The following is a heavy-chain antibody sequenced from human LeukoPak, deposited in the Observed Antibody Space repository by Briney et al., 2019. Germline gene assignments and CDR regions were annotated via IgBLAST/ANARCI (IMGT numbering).Heavy chain of an antibody. J-gene: IGHJ4*02. V-gene: IGHV3-30*04. CDR2: ISYDGSDK. Sequence: GGSLRLSCAASGFTFSSYAMHWVRQAPGKGLEWVAVISYDGSDKWYADSVKGRFTISRDNYKNTVYLEMNSLRGEDTAVYSCTRSVHIGHHDYWGQGTLVTVSS. CDR1: GFTFSSYA. CDR3: TRSVHIGHHDY. D-gene: IGHD2-21*01.